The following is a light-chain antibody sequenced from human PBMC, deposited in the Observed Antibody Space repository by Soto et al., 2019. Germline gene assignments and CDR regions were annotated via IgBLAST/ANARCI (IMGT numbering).Light chain of an antibody. CDR3: QQYNSYLWT. CDR1: QSISNH. V-gene: IGKV1-5*03. CDR2: KAS. J-gene: IGKJ1*01. Sequence: DIQVTQSPSSLSASVGDRVTITCRASQSISNHINWYQQRPGKAPKLLIYKASSLESGVPSRFSGSGSGTEFTLTISSLQPDDFATYYCQQYNSYLWTFGQGTKVDIK.